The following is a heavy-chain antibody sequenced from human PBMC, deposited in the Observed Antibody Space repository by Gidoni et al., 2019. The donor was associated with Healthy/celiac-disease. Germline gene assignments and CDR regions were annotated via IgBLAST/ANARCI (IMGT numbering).Heavy chain of an antibody. V-gene: IGHV2-5*02. CDR3: AHSTPTYYYDSSGYQFDY. J-gene: IGHJ4*02. CDR2: IYWEDDK. D-gene: IGHD3-22*01. Sequence: QITLKESGPTLVKPTQTLTLTCTFSGFSLSTSGVGVGWIRQPPGKALEWLALIYWEDDKRYSPSLKSRLTITKDTSKNQVVLTMTNMDPVDTAKYYCAHSTPTYYYDSSGYQFDYWGQGTLVTVSS. CDR1: GFSLSTSGVG.